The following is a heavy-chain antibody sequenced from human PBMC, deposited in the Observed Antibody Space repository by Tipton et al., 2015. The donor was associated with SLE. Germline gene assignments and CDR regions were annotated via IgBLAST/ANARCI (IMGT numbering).Heavy chain of an antibody. V-gene: IGHV3-33*01. CDR1: GFTFSSYG. CDR2: IWYDGSKK. D-gene: IGHD6-6*01. CDR3: ARQEYSSSFYYYGMDV. Sequence: SLRLSCVASGFTFSSYGMHWVRQAPGKGLEWVAVIWYDGSKKYYVDSVKGRFTISRDNAKNSLYLQMNSLRAEDTAVYYCARQEYSSSFYYYGMDVWGQGTTVTVSS. J-gene: IGHJ6*02.